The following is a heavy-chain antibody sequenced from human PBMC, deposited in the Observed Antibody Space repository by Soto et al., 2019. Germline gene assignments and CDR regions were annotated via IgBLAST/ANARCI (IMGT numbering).Heavy chain of an antibody. CDR3: ARGVGLNYDILTGPSGYYYYGMDV. D-gene: IGHD3-9*01. CDR1: GGTFSSYA. Sequence: GASVKVSCKASGGTFSSYAISWVRQAPGQGLEWMGGIIPIFGTANYAQKFQGRVTITADESTSTAYMELSSLRSEDTAVYYCARGVGLNYDILTGPSGYYYYGMDVWGQGTTVTAP. V-gene: IGHV1-69*13. CDR2: IIPIFGTA. J-gene: IGHJ6*02.